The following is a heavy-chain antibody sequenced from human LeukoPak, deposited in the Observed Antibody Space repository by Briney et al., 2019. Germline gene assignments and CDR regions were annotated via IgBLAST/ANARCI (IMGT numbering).Heavy chain of an antibody. J-gene: IGHJ2*01. CDR2: IYSSGST. Sequence: PSETLSLTCTVSGGSISSYYWSWIRQPAGKGLEWIGRIYSSGSTNYNPSLKSRVIMSVDTSKNQFSLKLSSVTAADTAVYYCARGQYHLLYWYFDLWGRGTLVTVSS. CDR1: GGSISSYY. CDR3: ARGQYHLLYWYFDL. D-gene: IGHD2-2*01. V-gene: IGHV4-4*07.